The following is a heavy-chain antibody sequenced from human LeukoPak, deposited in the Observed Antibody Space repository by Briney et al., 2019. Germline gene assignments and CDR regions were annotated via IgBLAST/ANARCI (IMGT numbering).Heavy chain of an antibody. D-gene: IGHD3-22*01. Sequence: SVKVSCKASGGTFSSYAISWVRQAPGQGLEWMGGIIPIFGTANYAQKFQGRVTITTDESTSTAYMELSSLRSEDTAVYYCARGGYYYDSSGYYPWGQGTLVTVSS. CDR2: IIPIFGTA. V-gene: IGHV1-69*05. J-gene: IGHJ4*02. CDR1: GGTFSSYA. CDR3: ARGGYYYDSSGYYP.